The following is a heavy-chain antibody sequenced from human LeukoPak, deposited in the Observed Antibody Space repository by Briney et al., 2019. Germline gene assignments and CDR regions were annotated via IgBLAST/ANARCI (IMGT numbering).Heavy chain of an antibody. Sequence: SETLSLTCTVSGCSVSSVSYYWNWIRQPPGKGLEWIGYIYYSGRTNYNPSLKSRVSISVDTSKNQFSLKLSSVTAADTAVYYWARARMAAPASYFDYWGQGTLVTVSS. D-gene: IGHD6-13*01. CDR2: IYYSGRT. J-gene: IGHJ4*02. CDR1: GCSVSSVSYY. V-gene: IGHV4-61*01. CDR3: ARARMAAPASYFDY.